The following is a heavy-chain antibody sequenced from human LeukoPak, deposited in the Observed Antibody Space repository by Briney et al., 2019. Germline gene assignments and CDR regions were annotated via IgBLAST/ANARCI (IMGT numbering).Heavy chain of an antibody. Sequence: KPSETLSLTCTVSGGSISSSNYYWGWIRQPPGKGLEWIGSIYYSGRTYYNPSLKSPVTISVDTSENQFSLKLTSVTAADTAVYYCARQRGAVAGRRLATPPYYFDYWGQGTLVTVSS. CDR3: ARQRGAVAGRRLATPPYYFDY. CDR1: GGSISSSNYY. CDR2: IYYSGRT. V-gene: IGHV4-39*01. J-gene: IGHJ4*02. D-gene: IGHD6-19*01.